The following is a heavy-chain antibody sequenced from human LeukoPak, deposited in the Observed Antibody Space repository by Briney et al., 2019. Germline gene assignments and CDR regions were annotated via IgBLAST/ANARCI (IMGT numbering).Heavy chain of an antibody. CDR2: INTNTGNP. V-gene: IGHV7-4-1*02. D-gene: IGHD1-26*01. CDR1: GYTFINYG. CDR3: ARGFLGNLSWSYYFDP. Sequence: GASVKVSCKASGYTFINYGITWVRQAPGQGLEWMGWINTNTGNPTYAQGLTGRFVFSLDTSVSTAYLQISSLKAEDTAVYYCARGFLGNLSWSYYFDPWGQGTLVTVSS. J-gene: IGHJ5*02.